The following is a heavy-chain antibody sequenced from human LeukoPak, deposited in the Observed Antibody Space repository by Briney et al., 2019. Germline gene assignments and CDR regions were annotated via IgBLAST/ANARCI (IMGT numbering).Heavy chain of an antibody. Sequence: PGGSLRLSCEGSGFIFRKFAMTWVRQAPGKGLEWVSTIGGLGESTDYADSVQGRSTISRDNSKNTLYLQMNSLRAEDTAVYYCAKERRGIDYWGQGTLVTVSS. D-gene: IGHD3-16*01. J-gene: IGHJ4*02. CDR3: AKERRGIDY. CDR1: GFIFRKFA. V-gene: IGHV3-23*01. CDR2: IGGLGEST.